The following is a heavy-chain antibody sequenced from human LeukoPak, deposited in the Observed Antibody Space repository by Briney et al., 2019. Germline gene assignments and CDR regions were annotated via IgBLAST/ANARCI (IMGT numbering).Heavy chain of an antibody. J-gene: IGHJ6*02. D-gene: IGHD3-10*01. CDR2: IRSKAYGGTT. CDR3: TRDGYYYGSGSYYLDYYYYGMDV. CDR1: GFIFGDYA. Sequence: GGSLRLSCTASGFIFGDYAMSWVRQAPGKGLEWVGFIRSKAYGGTTEYAASVKGRFTISRDDYKSIAYLQMNSLKTEDTAVYYCTRDGYYYGSGSYYLDYYYYGMDVWGQGTTVTVSS. V-gene: IGHV3-49*04.